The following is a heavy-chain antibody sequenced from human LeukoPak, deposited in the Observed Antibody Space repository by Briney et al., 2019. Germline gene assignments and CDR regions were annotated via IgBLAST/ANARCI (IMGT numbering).Heavy chain of an antibody. D-gene: IGHD2-15*01. Sequence: GGSLRLSCAASGFTFSSYAMHWVRQAPGKGLEWVALISYDGSNKYYADSVKGRFTISRDNSKNTLYLQMNSLRAEDTAVYYCARAGSGDYWGQGTLVTVSS. J-gene: IGHJ4*02. V-gene: IGHV3-30*04. CDR3: ARAGSGDY. CDR2: ISYDGSNK. CDR1: GFTFSSYA.